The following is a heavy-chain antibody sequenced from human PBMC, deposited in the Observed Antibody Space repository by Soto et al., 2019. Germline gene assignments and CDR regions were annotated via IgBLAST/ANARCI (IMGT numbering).Heavy chain of an antibody. Sequence: QVQLVESGGGVVQPGRSLRLSCAASGFTFSSYGMHWVRQAPGKGLEWVAVIWYDGSNKYYADSVKGRFTISRDNSKNTLYLQMNSLRAEDTAVYYCARDPQQLTGWFGELFDYDYYGMDVW. CDR2: IWYDGSNK. CDR1: GFTFSSYG. D-gene: IGHD3-10*01. CDR3: ARDPQQLTGWFGELFDYDYYGMDV. J-gene: IGHJ6*01. V-gene: IGHV3-33*01.